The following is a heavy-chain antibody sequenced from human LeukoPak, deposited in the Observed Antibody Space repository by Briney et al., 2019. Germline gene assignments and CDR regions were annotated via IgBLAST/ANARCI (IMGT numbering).Heavy chain of an antibody. D-gene: IGHD2-21*01. J-gene: IGHJ4*02. CDR1: GFIFNKAW. Sequence: PGGSLRLSCAASGFIFNKAWMNWVRQAPGKGPEWVGRIKSNNDGGTTDYASPVEGRFIISRDDSKNTIYVQMNRLIIDDTAIYYCTPVMVEDRGFWGQGTLVTVSS. V-gene: IGHV3-15*01. CDR3: TPVMVEDRGF. CDR2: IKSNNDGGTT.